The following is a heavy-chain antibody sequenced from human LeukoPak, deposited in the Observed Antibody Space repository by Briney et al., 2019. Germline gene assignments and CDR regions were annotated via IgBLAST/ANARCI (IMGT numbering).Heavy chain of an antibody. CDR3: ARDAALGNNNWFDP. J-gene: IGHJ5*02. CDR2: INPNSGGT. Sequence: ASVKVSCKASGYTFTGYYMHWVRQAPGQGLEWMGWINPNSGGTNYAQKFQGRVTMTTDTSISTAYMELGRLRPDDTAVYYCARDAALGNNNWFDPWGQGTLVTVSS. D-gene: IGHD2/OR15-2a*01. CDR1: GYTFTGYY. V-gene: IGHV1-2*02.